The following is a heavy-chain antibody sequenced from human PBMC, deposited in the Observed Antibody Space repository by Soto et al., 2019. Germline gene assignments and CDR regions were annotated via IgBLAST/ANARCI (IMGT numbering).Heavy chain of an antibody. V-gene: IGHV4-59*01. J-gene: IGHJ4*02. CDR1: SDSISSYY. Sequence: SETLSLTCTVSSDSISSYYWSWIRQPPGKRLEWIGYISYSGSTDYNPSLKSRVTISGDTSKNQFSLKVSSVTAADTAVYYCARGTSWQLPFDYWGQGTLVTVS. CDR3: ARGTSWQLPFDY. CDR2: ISYSGST. D-gene: IGHD6-13*01.